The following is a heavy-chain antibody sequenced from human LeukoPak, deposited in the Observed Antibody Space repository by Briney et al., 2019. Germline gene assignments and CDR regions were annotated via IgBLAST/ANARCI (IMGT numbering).Heavy chain of an antibody. J-gene: IGHJ4*02. D-gene: IGHD2-2*01. V-gene: IGHV4-39*01. Sequence: SETLSLTCTVSGGSISSSGDYWGYIRQPPGKGLEWLGTIHDSGSSYYNPSLKSRLTISIDTSKNLFSLNLHSVTAADTAVYYCARVMPAALNFFDFWGQGTQVTVSS. CDR3: ARVMPAALNFFDF. CDR1: GGSISSSGDY. CDR2: IHDSGSS.